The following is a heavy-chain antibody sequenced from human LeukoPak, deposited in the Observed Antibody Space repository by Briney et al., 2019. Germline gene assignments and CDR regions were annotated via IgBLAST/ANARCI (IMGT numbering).Heavy chain of an antibody. J-gene: IGHJ3*02. CDR1: GFTVSSNY. CDR2: TYSGGNT. CDR3: AGGLWSDAFDM. D-gene: IGHD3-10*01. V-gene: IGHV3-53*01. Sequence: PGGSLRLSCAASGFTVSSNYMSWVRQAPGKGLEWVSVTYSGGNTYYADSVKGRFTISRDNSNNTLYLQMNSLRAEDTAVYYCAGGLWSDAFDMWGQGTMVTVSS.